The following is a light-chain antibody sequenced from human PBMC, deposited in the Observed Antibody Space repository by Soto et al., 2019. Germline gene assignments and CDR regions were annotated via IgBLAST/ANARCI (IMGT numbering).Light chain of an antibody. CDR3: QQYFRPPLT. CDR2: WAS. J-gene: IGKJ4*02. Sequence: DIVMTQSPDSLAVSLGERATINCKSSQNVFYRSNNKNYLAWYQQKPGQPPRLLIYWASTRESGVPDRFSGGGSGTDFTLTISSLQAEDVAVYYCQQYFRPPLTFGGGTKVEIK. V-gene: IGKV4-1*01. CDR1: QNVFYRSNNKNY.